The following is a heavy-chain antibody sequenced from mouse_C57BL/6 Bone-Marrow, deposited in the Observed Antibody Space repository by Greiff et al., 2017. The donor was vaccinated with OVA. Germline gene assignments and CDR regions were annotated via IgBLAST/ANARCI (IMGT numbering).Heavy chain of an antibody. CDR3: TTLLPRYFDY. D-gene: IGHD2-10*01. CDR1: GFNIKDDY. V-gene: IGHV14-4*01. J-gene: IGHJ2*01. Sequence: LVESGAELVRPGASVKLSCTASGFNIKDDYMHWVKQRPEQGLEWIGWIDPENGDTEYASKFQGKATITADTSSNTAYLQLSSLTSEDTAVYYCTTLLPRYFDYWGQGTTLTVSS. CDR2: IDPENGDT.